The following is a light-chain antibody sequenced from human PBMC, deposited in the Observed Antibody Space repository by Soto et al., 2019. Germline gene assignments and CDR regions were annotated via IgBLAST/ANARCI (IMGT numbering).Light chain of an antibody. CDR2: GAS. CDR1: QGIANF. J-gene: IGKJ3*01. V-gene: IGKV1-9*01. CDR3: QQLNSFPIP. Sequence: IQLTQSPSSLSASVGDRVTISCRASQGIANFLVWYQQKPGKAPKLLIYGASTLQGGVPSRFSGSGSGTDVTLTMSSLQPEDFATYYCQQLNSFPIPFGPGTKVDIK.